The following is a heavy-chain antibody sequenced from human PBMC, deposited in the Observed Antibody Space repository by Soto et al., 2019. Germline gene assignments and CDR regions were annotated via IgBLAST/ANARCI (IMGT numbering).Heavy chain of an antibody. J-gene: IGHJ3*02. Sequence: SETLSLTCTVSGGSISSYYWSWIRQPAGKGLEWIGRIYTSGSTNYNPSLKSRVTMSVDTSKNQFSLKLSSVTAADTAVYYCAREGSSSGWYSDAFDIWGQGTMVTVSS. V-gene: IGHV4-4*07. D-gene: IGHD6-19*01. CDR3: AREGSSSGWYSDAFDI. CDR1: GGSISSYY. CDR2: IYTSGST.